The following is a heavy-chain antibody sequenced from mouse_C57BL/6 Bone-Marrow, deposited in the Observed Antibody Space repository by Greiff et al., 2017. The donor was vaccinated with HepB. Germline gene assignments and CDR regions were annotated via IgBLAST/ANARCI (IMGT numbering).Heavy chain of an antibody. D-gene: IGHD3-3*01. CDR2: IRNKANGYTT. CDR3: ARRGDPAWFAY. Sequence: EVNVVESGGGLVQPGGSLSLSCAASGFTFTDYYMSWVRQPPGKALEWLGFIRNKANGYTTEYSASVKGRFTISRDNSQSILYLQMNALRAEDSATYYCARRGDPAWFAYWGQGTLVTVSA. CDR1: GFTFTDYY. J-gene: IGHJ3*01. V-gene: IGHV7-3*01.